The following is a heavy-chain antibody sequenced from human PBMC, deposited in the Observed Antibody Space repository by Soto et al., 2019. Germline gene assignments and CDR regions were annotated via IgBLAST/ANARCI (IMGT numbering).Heavy chain of an antibody. Sequence: QITLKESGPPLVKPTQTLTLTCTFSGFSLSTSGVGVGWIRQPPGKALEWLALIYWDDDKRYSPSLKSRLTITKATAKNQVVLTMTNMDPVDTATYYCAHVFGGYDNFDYWGQGTLVTVSS. CDR1: GFSLSTSGVG. V-gene: IGHV2-5*02. CDR3: AHVFGGYDNFDY. J-gene: IGHJ4*02. D-gene: IGHD5-12*01. CDR2: IYWDDDK.